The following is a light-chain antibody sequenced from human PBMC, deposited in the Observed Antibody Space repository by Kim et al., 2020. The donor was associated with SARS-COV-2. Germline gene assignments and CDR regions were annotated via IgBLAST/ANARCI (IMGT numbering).Light chain of an antibody. CDR2: TVS. CDR1: QSLLHSNGNTY. Sequence: QPASISCRSSQSLLHSNGNTYLNWLQQRPGQSPRRLIYTVSNRDSGVPDRFTGSGSGTDFTLTISRVEAEDVGVYYCMQATHWPYTLGQGTKLEI. J-gene: IGKJ2*01. V-gene: IGKV2-30*02. CDR3: MQATHWPYT.